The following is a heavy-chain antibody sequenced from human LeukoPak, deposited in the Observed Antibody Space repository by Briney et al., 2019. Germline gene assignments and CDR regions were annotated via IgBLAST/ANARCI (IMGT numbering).Heavy chain of an antibody. Sequence: PGGSLRLSCAASGFTFDDYAMHWVRQAPGKGLEWVSGISWNSGSIGYADSVKGRFTISRDNSKNTLYLQMNSLRAEDTAVYYCARDRRSRIPELGGYWGQGTLVTVSS. J-gene: IGHJ4*02. D-gene: IGHD2-15*01. CDR2: ISWNSGSI. CDR3: ARDRRSRIPELGGY. CDR1: GFTFDDYA. V-gene: IGHV3-9*01.